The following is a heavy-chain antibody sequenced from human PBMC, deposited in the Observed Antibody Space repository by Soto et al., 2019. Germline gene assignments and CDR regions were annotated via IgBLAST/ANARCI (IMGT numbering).Heavy chain of an antibody. V-gene: IGHV5-10-1*01. Sequence: VASPKISCKVSGYSFAGYWITWVRQKPGKGLEWMGRIDPSDSQTYYSPSFRGHVTISVTKSITTVFLQWSSLRASDTAMYYCARQIYDSDTGPNFQYYFDSWGQGTPVTVSS. J-gene: IGHJ4*02. D-gene: IGHD3-22*01. CDR2: IDPSDSQT. CDR1: GYSFAGYW. CDR3: ARQIYDSDTGPNFQYYFDS.